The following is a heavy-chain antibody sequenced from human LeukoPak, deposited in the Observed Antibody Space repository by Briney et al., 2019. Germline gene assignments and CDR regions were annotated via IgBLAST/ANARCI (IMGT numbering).Heavy chain of an antibody. CDR2: IWYDGSNK. CDR1: GFTFSSYG. V-gene: IGHV3-33*01. CDR3: ARDGSSSWYAYYGMDV. D-gene: IGHD6-13*01. Sequence: GGSLRLSCAASGFTFSSYGMHWVRQAPGKGLEWVAVIWYDGSNKYYADSVKGRFTISRDNSKNTLYLQMNSLRAEGTAVYYCARDGSSSWYAYYGMDVWGQGTTVTVSS. J-gene: IGHJ6*02.